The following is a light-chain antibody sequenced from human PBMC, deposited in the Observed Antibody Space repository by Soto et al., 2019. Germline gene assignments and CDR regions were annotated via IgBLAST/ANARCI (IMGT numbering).Light chain of an antibody. CDR3: QQYGT. V-gene: IGKV3-20*01. CDR1: QSVSSSY. CDR2: GAS. J-gene: IGKJ4*01. Sequence: DIVMTQSPLSPPVTPGEPASISCRASQSVSSSYLAWYQQKHGXAPRLLIYGASSRATGIPDMFSGSGSGTDFTLTISRLEHEDFAVYYWQQYGTFGGGTKVDIK.